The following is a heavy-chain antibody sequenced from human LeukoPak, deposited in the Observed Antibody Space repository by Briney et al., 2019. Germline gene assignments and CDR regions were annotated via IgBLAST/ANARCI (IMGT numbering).Heavy chain of an antibody. V-gene: IGHV4-61*02. D-gene: IGHD1-1*01. CDR1: GHSISSGSYY. Sequence: PSQTLSLTCTVSGHSISSGSYYWSWIRQPAGKGLEWIGRIYASGSTNYNPSLKSRFTISLDTSENQFSLKVNSVTAADTAVYYCARGIGTTNFDSWGQGTLVTVSS. CDR2: IYASGST. J-gene: IGHJ4*02. CDR3: ARGIGTTNFDS.